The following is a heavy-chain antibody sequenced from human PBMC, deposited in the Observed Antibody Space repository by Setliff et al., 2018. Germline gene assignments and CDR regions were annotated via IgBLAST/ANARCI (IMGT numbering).Heavy chain of an antibody. J-gene: IGHJ3*02. CDR2: LYYRGST. CDR1: GGSISGTNYY. D-gene: IGHD3-9*01. Sequence: SETLSLTCSVSGGSISGTNYYWGWIRQPPGKGLEWIGSLYYRGSTYYNSSLQSRVTISVDTSKNQFSLKLSSVTAADTAVYYCARHYDDIDWSRAFDIWGQGTMVTVSS. V-gene: IGHV4-39*01. CDR3: ARHYDDIDWSRAFDI.